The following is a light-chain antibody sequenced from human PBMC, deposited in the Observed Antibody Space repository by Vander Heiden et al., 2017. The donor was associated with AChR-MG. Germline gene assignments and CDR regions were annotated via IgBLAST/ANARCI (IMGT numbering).Light chain of an antibody. CDR1: QSVSSY. Sequence: ELVLTQSPATLSLSPRERATLSCRASQSVSSYLAWYQQKPGQAPRLLIYDASNRATGIPARFSGSGSGTDFTLTISSLEPEDFAVYYCQQRSNGPPLTFGGGTKVEIK. J-gene: IGKJ4*01. CDR2: DAS. CDR3: QQRSNGPPLT. V-gene: IGKV3-11*01.